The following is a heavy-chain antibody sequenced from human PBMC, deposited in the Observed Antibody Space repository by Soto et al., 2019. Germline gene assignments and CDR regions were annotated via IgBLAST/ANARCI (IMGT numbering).Heavy chain of an antibody. Sequence: SETLSLTCTVSGGSISSSSYYCGWIRQPPWKGLEWIGSIYYSGSTYYNPSLKSRVTISVDTSKNQFSLKLSSVTAADTAVYYCARTLYSSGWEIIYYYYGMDVWGQGTTVTVSS. V-gene: IGHV4-39*01. CDR1: GGSISSSSYY. CDR3: ARTLYSSGWEIIYYYYGMDV. D-gene: IGHD6-19*01. CDR2: IYYSGST. J-gene: IGHJ6*01.